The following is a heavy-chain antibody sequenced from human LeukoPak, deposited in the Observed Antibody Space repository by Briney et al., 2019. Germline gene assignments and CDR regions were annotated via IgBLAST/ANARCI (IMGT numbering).Heavy chain of an antibody. CDR1: GYTFTGCY. J-gene: IGHJ5*02. CDR2: INPNSGGT. V-gene: IGHV1-2*02. Sequence: ASVKVSCKASGYTFTGCYMHWVRQAPGQGLEWMGWINPNSGGTNYAQKFQGRVTMTRDTSISTAYMELSRLRSDDTAVYYCARAPRLLWFGESNWFDPWGQGTLVTVSS. D-gene: IGHD3-10*01. CDR3: ARAPRLLWFGESNWFDP.